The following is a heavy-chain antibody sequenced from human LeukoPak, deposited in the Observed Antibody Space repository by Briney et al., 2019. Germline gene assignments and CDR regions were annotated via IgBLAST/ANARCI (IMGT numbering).Heavy chain of an antibody. Sequence: GGSLRHSCAASGFTFRTYAMTWVRQAPGKGLEWASTISNGGDNTYYADSVRGRFTISTDNSKNTLFLQMNSLRAEDTAVYYCAKDLVLYSSSDYWGQGTLVTVSS. CDR1: GFTFRTYA. J-gene: IGHJ4*02. D-gene: IGHD6-6*01. CDR3: AKDLVLYSSSDY. V-gene: IGHV3-23*01. CDR2: ISNGGDNT.